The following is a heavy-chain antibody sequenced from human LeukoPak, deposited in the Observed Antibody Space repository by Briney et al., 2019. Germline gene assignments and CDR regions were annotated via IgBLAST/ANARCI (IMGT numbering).Heavy chain of an antibody. CDR1: GGTFSSYA. J-gene: IGHJ4*02. D-gene: IGHD3-10*01. CDR2: IIPIFGTA. CDR3: ARDSTVRGVGFDY. Sequence: SVKVSYKASGGTFSSYAISWVRQAPGQGLEWMGGIIPIFGTANYAQKFQGRVTITTDESTSTAYMELSSLRSEDTAVYYCARDSTVRGVGFDYWGQGTLVTVSS. V-gene: IGHV1-69*05.